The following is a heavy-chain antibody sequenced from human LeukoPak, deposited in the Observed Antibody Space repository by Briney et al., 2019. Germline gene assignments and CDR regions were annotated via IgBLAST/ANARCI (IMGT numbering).Heavy chain of an antibody. CDR2: LYDGGST. J-gene: IGHJ3*02. CDR3: ARFDAGRYGASDAFDI. Sequence: SETLSLTCTVSGGSISSYYWSWVRQPPGKGLEWIGYLYDGGSTHYNPSLKSRVIISVDTSKNQFSLNLNSVTAADTAVYYCARFDAGRYGASDAFDIWGQGTVVTVSS. V-gene: IGHV4-59*08. CDR1: GGSISSYY. D-gene: IGHD2-8*01.